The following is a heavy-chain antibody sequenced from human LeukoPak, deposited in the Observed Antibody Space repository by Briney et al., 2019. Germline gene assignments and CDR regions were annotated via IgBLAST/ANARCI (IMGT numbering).Heavy chain of an antibody. Sequence: SETLSLTCAVYGGSFSGYYWSWIRQPPGKGLEWIGEINHSGSTNYNPSLESRVTISVDTSKTHFSMRLSSVTAADTAVYFCARDPAYGGRAFDLWGQGTLVTVSS. V-gene: IGHV4-34*01. J-gene: IGHJ3*01. D-gene: IGHD4-23*01. CDR3: ARDPAYGGRAFDL. CDR1: GGSFSGYY. CDR2: INHSGST.